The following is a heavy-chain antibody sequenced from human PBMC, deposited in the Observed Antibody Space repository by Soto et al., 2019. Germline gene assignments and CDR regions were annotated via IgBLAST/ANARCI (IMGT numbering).Heavy chain of an antibody. V-gene: IGHV3-21*01. CDR2: ISSSSSYI. CDR1: GFTFSSYS. CDR3: ARAPRGDYVHYYYYYMDV. J-gene: IGHJ6*03. D-gene: IGHD4-17*01. Sequence: PGGSLRLSCAASGFTFSSYSMNWVRQAPGKGLEWVSSISSSSSYIYYADTVKGRFTISRDNAKNSLYLQMNSLRAEDTAVYYCARAPRGDYVHYYYYYMDVWGKGTTVTVSS.